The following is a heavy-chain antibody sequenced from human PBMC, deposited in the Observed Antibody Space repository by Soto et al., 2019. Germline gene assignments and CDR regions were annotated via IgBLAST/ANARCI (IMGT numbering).Heavy chain of an antibody. V-gene: IGHV3-33*01. CDR3: ASGGTESGY. CDR1: GFTFSSYG. Sequence: QVQLVESGGGVVQPGRSLRLSCAASGFTFSSYGMHWVRQAPGKGLEWVAVIWYDGSNKYYADSVKGRFTISRDNSKNTLYLQMNSLRAEDTAGYYFASGGTESGYWGQGTLVTVSS. D-gene: IGHD2-15*01. CDR2: IWYDGSNK. J-gene: IGHJ4*02.